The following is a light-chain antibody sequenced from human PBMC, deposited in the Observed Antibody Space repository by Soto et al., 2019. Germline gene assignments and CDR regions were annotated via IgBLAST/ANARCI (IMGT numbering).Light chain of an antibody. Sequence: EIVMTQSPATLSVSPGERATLSCRASQSVSSNLAWYQQKPGQAPRLLIYGASTRATGIPARFSGSGSGTEFTLTISSLQSEDLAVYYCQQRSNWPRTFGQGTKVDIK. CDR3: QQRSNWPRT. CDR1: QSVSSN. CDR2: GAS. V-gene: IGKV3-15*01. J-gene: IGKJ1*01.